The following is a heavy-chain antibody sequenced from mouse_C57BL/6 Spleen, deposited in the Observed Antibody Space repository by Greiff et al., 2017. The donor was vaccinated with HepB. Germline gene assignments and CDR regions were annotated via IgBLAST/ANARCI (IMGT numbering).Heavy chain of an antibody. CDR1: GFNIKDYY. Sequence: EVQLQQSGAELVKPGASVKLSCTASGFNIKDYYMHWVKQRTEQGLEWIGRIDPEDGETKYAPKFQGKATITADTSSNTAYLQLSSLPSGDTSVYYSASLYDYCRMDYWGQGTSVTVSS. CDR2: IDPEDGET. V-gene: IGHV14-2*01. J-gene: IGHJ4*01. CDR3: ASLYDYCRMDY. D-gene: IGHD2-4*01.